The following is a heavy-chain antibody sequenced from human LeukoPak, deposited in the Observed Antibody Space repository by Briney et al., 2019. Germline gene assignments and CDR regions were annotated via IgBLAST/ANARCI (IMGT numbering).Heavy chain of an antibody. CDR1: GGTFSSYA. CDR3: ARAFDIVVVLEPVHDAFDI. J-gene: IGHJ3*02. D-gene: IGHD2-2*01. V-gene: IGHV1-69*05. CDR2: IIPIFGTA. Sequence: SVKVSCRASGGTFSSYAISWVRQAPGQGLEWMGGIIPIFGTANYAQKFQGRVTITTDESTSTAYMELRSLRSDDTAVYYCARAFDIVVVLEPVHDAFDIWGQGTMVTVSS.